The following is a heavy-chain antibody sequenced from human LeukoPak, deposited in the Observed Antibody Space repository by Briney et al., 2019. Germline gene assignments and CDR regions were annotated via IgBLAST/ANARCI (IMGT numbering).Heavy chain of an antibody. D-gene: IGHD2-2*01. V-gene: IGHV4-4*07. CDR3: ARGKQLPHYYYYGMDV. CDR1: GGSISSYY. CDR2: IYTSGST. J-gene: IGHJ6*02. Sequence: PSETLSLTCTVSGGSISSYYWSWIRQPAGKGLEWIGRIYTSGSTNYNPSLKSRVTMSVDTSKNQFSLKLSSVTAADTAVYYCARGKQLPHYYYYGMDVWGQGTTVTVSS.